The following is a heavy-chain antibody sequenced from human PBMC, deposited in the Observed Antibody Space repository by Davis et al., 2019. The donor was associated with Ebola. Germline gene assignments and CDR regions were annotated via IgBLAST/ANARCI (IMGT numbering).Heavy chain of an antibody. CDR2: ISSSAETI. CDR1: GFTSSGFTFSDFA. V-gene: IGHV3-48*02. J-gene: IGHJ6*02. Sequence: GGSLRLSCPPSGFTSSGFTFSDFAMIWVRQGPGRGLERVSYISSSAETIYYADSVKGRFTITRDNGKNSRFLQMTSLRDDDKAVYYCAREPRVGNHGMDVWGQGTTVTVSS. CDR3: AREPRVGNHGMDV. D-gene: IGHD1-14*01.